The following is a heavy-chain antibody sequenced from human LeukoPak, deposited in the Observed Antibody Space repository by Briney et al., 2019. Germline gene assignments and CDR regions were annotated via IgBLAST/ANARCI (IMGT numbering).Heavy chain of an antibody. V-gene: IGHV3-21*01. D-gene: IGHD4-11*01. CDR1: GLTFSSYT. CDR3: ARDDYSKSRLDY. J-gene: IGHJ4*02. Sequence: PGGSLRLSCAASGLTFSSYTMNWVRQAPGKGLEWVSSISSSSSYIYYADSVKGRFTISRDNAKNSLYLQMNSLRAEDTAVYYCARDDYSKSRLDYWGQGTLVTVSS. CDR2: ISSSSSYI.